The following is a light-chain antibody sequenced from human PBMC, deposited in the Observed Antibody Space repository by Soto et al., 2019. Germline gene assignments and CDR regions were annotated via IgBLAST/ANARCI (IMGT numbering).Light chain of an antibody. Sequence: QSALTQPASVSGSPGQSIAISCTGTSSDVGGYNYVSWYQQHPGKAPKLMIYEVSNRPSGVSNRFSGSKSGNTASLTISGLQAEDEAEYYCSSYTSSSTPVFGTGTKVT. J-gene: IGLJ1*01. V-gene: IGLV2-14*01. CDR1: SSDVGGYNY. CDR3: SSYTSSSTPV. CDR2: EVS.